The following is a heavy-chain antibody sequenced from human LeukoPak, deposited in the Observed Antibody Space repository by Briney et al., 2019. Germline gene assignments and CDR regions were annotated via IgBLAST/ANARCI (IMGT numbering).Heavy chain of an antibody. Sequence: PSETLSLTCTVSGGSISSFHWNWLRQSPGRGLEWIGYIYGGGVTNYNPSLRFRGTISIDTSKNKFSLNLKSVTAEDTAVYYCARSVGTNWSYFFDYWGQGTLVTVSS. CDR1: GGSISSFH. J-gene: IGHJ4*02. V-gene: IGHV4-59*01. D-gene: IGHD3-3*01. CDR3: ARSVGTNWSYFFDY. CDR2: IYGGGVT.